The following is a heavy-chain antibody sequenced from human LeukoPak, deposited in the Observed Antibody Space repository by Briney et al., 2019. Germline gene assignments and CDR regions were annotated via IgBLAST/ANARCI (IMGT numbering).Heavy chain of an antibody. CDR2: IIPIFSTA. CDR3: ARDQGSLTRSWYTGY. D-gene: IGHD6-13*01. V-gene: IGHV1-69*05. CDR1: GGTFSSYA. Sequence: GASVKVSCKASGGTFSSYAISWVRQAPGQGLEWMGGIIPIFSTANYAQKFQGRVTITTDESTSTAYMELSSLRSEDTAVYYCARDQGSLTRSWYTGYWGQGTQVTVSS. J-gene: IGHJ4*02.